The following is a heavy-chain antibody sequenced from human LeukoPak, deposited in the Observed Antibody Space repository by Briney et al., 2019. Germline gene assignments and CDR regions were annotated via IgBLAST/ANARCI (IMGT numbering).Heavy chain of an antibody. V-gene: IGHV4-39*01. CDR2: IYYSGKT. J-gene: IGHJ3*02. CDR3: ARHRAEMATITDDAFDI. D-gene: IGHD5-24*01. CDR1: GGSISSDSYH. Sequence: NPSETLSLTCSVSGGSISSDSYHWGWIRQPPGKGLEWIGSIYYSGKTFYNPSLESRVTISMPTSKTQFSLNLSSVTAADTAVFYCARHRAEMATITDDAFDIWGQGTMVTVSS.